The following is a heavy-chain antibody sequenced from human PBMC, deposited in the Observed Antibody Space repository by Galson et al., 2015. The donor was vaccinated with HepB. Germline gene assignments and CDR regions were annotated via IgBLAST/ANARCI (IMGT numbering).Heavy chain of an antibody. CDR3: ATSPTTVVTPYFDY. CDR2: INPNSGGT. V-gene: IGHV1-2*04. CDR1: GYTFTGYY. D-gene: IGHD4-23*01. J-gene: IGHJ4*02. Sequence: SVKVSCKASGYTFTGYYMHWVRQAPGQGLEWMGWINPNSGGTNYAQKFQGWVTMTRDTSISTAYMELSRLRSDDTAVYYCATSPTTVVTPYFDYWGQGTLVTVSS.